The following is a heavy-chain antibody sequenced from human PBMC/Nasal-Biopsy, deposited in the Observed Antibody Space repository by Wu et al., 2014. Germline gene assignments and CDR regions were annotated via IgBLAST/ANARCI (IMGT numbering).Heavy chain of an antibody. Sequence: LRLSCAASGFTFSNYGMHWVRQAPGKGLEWVAIVSYDGSEKHYIDSVRGRFTVSRDNSRNTLYLQMSSLTTDDTAVYYCVKEMDRNYFFHYWGQGTLVTVSS. CDR1: GFTFSNYG. D-gene: IGHD4-11*01. CDR3: VKEMDRNYFFHY. V-gene: IGHV3-30*18. J-gene: IGHJ4*02. CDR2: VSYDGSEK.